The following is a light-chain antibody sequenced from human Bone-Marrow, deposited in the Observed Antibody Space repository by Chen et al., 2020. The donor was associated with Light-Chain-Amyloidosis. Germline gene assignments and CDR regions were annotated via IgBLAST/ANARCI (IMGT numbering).Light chain of an antibody. CDR1: QSVGRNY. J-gene: IGKJ4*01. CDR3: QQYASSPLT. CDR2: RAS. V-gene: IGKV3-20*01. Sequence: EIVLTQSPGTLSLSPGGRATLSCRATQSVGRNYLAWYQQKVGQAPRLLIYRASSRVTVIPDRFSGSGSGTDFTLTISRLEPEDFAVYYCQQYASSPLTFGGGTKVEIK.